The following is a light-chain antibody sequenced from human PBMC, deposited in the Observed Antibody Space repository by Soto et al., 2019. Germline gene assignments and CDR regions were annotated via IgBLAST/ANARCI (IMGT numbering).Light chain of an antibody. CDR2: DAS. V-gene: IGKV1-33*01. J-gene: IGKJ4*01. CDR1: QDISKY. Sequence: DIQMTQSPSSLSASVGDRVTITCQASQDISKYLNWYQQRPGKAPNLLIYDASSLEGGVLSRFTGSGSGTDFTFTISSLQPEDIATYYCQQYDNPPVTFGGGTKVEIK. CDR3: QQYDNPPVT.